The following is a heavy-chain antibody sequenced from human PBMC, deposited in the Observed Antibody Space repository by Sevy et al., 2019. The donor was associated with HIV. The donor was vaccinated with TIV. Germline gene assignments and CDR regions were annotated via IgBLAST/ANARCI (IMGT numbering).Heavy chain of an antibody. J-gene: IGHJ4*02. CDR3: ARVGFDSSGYYNRGGYFDY. D-gene: IGHD3-22*01. V-gene: IGHV3-53*01. CDR1: GFTVSSNY. Sequence: GGSLRLSCAASGFTVSSNYMSWVRQAPGKGLEWVSVIYSGGSTYYADSVKGRFTISRDNSKNRLYRQMNSLGAEDTAVYYCARVGFDSSGYYNRGGYFDYWGQGTLVTVSS. CDR2: IYSGGST.